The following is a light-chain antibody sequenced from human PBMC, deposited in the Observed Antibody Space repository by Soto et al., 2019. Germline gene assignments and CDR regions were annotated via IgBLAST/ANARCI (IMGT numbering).Light chain of an antibody. CDR3: QQSYTSPVT. CDR2: GAS. J-gene: IGKJ4*01. Sequence: DIQMTQSPSSLSASLGDTVTITCLASQTISRYLNWYQQKPGKAPNLLIYGASNLQSGVPSRFSGGGSGTDFTLTISSLQPEDFGTYYCQQSYTSPVTFGGGTKVDIK. V-gene: IGKV1-39*01. CDR1: QTISRY.